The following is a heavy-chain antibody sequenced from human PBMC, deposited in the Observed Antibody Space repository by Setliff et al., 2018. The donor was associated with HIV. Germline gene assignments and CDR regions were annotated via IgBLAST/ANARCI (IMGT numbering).Heavy chain of an antibody. CDR2: ITPFVGIT. J-gene: IGHJ4*02. D-gene: IGHD6-13*01. Sequence: ASVKVSCKASGYTFSDFRITWVRQAPGQGLEWMGEITPFVGITNYAQKFQGRVTISADESTATAYIELSSLTSQDTAVYYCARDKGIREAASLDYWGQGSLVTVSS. CDR3: ARDKGIREAASLDY. V-gene: IGHV1-69*10. CDR1: GYTFSDFR.